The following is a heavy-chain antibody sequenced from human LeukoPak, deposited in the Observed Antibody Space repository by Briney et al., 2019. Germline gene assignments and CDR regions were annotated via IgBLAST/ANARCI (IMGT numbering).Heavy chain of an antibody. D-gene: IGHD5-18*01. J-gene: IGHJ4*02. CDR1: GFTFSSYA. CDR2: ISGSGGST. V-gene: IGHV3-23*01. CDR3: AKTDSFGSRGPGYFDY. Sequence: GGSLRLSCAASGFTFSSYAMSWVRQAPGKGLEWVSAISGSGGSTYYADSVKGRFTISRDNSKNTLYLQMNSLRAEDTAVYYCAKTDSFGSRGPGYFDYWGQGTLVTVSS.